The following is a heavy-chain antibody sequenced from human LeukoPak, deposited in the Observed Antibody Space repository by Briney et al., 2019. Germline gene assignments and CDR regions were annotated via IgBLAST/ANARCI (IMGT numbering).Heavy chain of an antibody. D-gene: IGHD6-6*01. CDR1: GFTLSNYW. CDR2: IKQDGSET. Sequence: PGGSLRLSCAASGFTLSNYWMHWVRQAPGKGLEWVANIKQDGSETHYVASVKGRCTISRDNAENSVYLQMSSLSVEATAVYYCARAVGSNSSAWGQGTLVTVSS. CDR3: ARAVGSNSSA. V-gene: IGHV3-7*01. J-gene: IGHJ5*02.